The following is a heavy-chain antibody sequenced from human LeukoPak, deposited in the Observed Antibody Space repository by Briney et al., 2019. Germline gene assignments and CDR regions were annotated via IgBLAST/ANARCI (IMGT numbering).Heavy chain of an antibody. D-gene: IGHD3-10*01. CDR3: GRYGQVPID. CDR2: IKQDGSEK. V-gene: IGHV3-7*03. CDR1: GFTFSNVW. J-gene: IGHJ4*02. Sequence: GGSLRLSCAASGFTFSNVWMSWVRQAPGKGLEWVANIKQDGSEKNYVDSVKGRFTLSRDNAKDSLYLQMNSLRVEDTAVYYCGRYGQVPIDWGEGTLVTVSS.